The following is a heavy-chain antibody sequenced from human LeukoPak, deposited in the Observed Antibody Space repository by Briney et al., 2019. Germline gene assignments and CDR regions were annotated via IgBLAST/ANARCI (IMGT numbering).Heavy chain of an antibody. CDR3: ARAPRGGPPSDY. J-gene: IGHJ4*02. CDR1: GFTFSSYS. CDR2: ISSSSSYI. D-gene: IGHD2-15*01. Sequence: GGSLRLSCAASGFTFSSYSKNWVRQAPGKGLEWVSSISSSSSYIYYADSVKGRFTISRDNAKNSLYLQMNSLRAEDTAVYYCARAPRGGPPSDYWGQGTLVTVSS. V-gene: IGHV3-21*01.